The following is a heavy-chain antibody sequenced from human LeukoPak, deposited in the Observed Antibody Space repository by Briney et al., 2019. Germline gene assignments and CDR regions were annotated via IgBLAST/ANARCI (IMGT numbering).Heavy chain of an antibody. J-gene: IGHJ4*02. Sequence: ASVKVSCKTSGYTFTNGYMHWVRQAPGQGLEWMGRINPNSGGTSYAQKFQGRVTMTKDTSITTAYMDLSSLRSDDTAVYYCARTPLAGLERVDGFDYWGQGILVTVSS. CDR1: GYTFTNGY. D-gene: IGHD6-19*01. CDR2: INPNSGGT. CDR3: ARTPLAGLERVDGFDY. V-gene: IGHV1-2*06.